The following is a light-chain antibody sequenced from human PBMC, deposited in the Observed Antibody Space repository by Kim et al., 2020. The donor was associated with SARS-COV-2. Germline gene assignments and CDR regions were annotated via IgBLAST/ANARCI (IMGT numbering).Light chain of an antibody. J-gene: IGLJ2*01. CDR3: QSYDNSLSGLV. Sequence: RVTIACTGGRTNIGAGFDVHWYQQFPGSAPKVLIYGNFNRPSGVPDRFSGSRSGHSASLTITGLQADDEGDYYCQSYDNSLSGLVFGGGTQLTVL. CDR1: RTNIGAGFD. V-gene: IGLV1-40*01. CDR2: GNF.